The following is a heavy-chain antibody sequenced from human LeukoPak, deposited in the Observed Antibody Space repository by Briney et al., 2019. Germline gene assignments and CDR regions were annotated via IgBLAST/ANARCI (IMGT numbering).Heavy chain of an antibody. V-gene: IGHV4-34*01. CDR1: GGSFSGYY. CDR2: INHSGNT. D-gene: IGHD3-10*01. J-gene: IGHJ2*01. Sequence: KPSETLSLTCAVHGGSFSGYYWSWIRQPPGKGLEWIGEINHSGNTYHNPSLKSRVTISVDTSKKQISLKVSSVTAADTAVYYCARIYASESFDWYFDVWGRGSLVTVSS. CDR3: ARIYASESFDWYFDV.